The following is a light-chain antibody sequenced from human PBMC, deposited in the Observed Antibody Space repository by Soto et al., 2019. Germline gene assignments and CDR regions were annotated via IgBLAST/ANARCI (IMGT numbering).Light chain of an antibody. Sequence: QSALTQPPSASGSPGQSVTISCTGTSSDVGGCKFVSWYQQYPGKAPKLIIYEVSKRPSGVPDRFSGSKSGNTASLTVSGIQADDEADYYCSSCAGSDNPYIFGTGTKLTVL. CDR3: SSCAGSDNPYI. CDR2: EVS. J-gene: IGLJ1*01. V-gene: IGLV2-8*01. CDR1: SSDVGGCKF.